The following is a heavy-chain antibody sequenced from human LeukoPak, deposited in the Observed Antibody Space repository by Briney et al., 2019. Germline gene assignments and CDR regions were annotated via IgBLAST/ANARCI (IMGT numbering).Heavy chain of an antibody. CDR2: IWYDGSNK. CDR1: GFTFSSYG. CDR3: ARDPLRFAFDI. Sequence: PGRSLRLSCAASGFTFSSYGMHWVRQAPGKGLEWVAVIWYDGSNKYYADSVKGRFTISRDNSKNTLYLQMNSLRAEDTAVYFCARDPLRFAFDIWGQGTMVTVSS. V-gene: IGHV3-33*01. J-gene: IGHJ3*02. D-gene: IGHD3-16*01.